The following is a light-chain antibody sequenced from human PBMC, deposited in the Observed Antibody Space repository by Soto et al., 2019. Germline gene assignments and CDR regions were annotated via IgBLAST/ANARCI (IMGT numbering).Light chain of an antibody. CDR2: AAS. Sequence: DIQMTQSPSSLSASVRDRVTINCRASQGISNYLAWYQQKPGKVPKLLIYAASTLQSGVPSRFSGSGSGTDFTLTISSLQPEDVATYYCQKYNSAPPWTFGQGTKVDIK. V-gene: IGKV1-27*01. J-gene: IGKJ1*01. CDR1: QGISNY. CDR3: QKYNSAPPWT.